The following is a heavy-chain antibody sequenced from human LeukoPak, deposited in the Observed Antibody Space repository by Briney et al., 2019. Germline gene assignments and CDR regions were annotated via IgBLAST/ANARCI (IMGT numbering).Heavy chain of an antibody. D-gene: IGHD4-17*01. Sequence: RGSVKVSCKASGYTFTGYYMHWVRQAPGQGLEWMGWINPNSGGTNYAQKFQGRVTMTRDTSISTAYMELSRLRSDDTAVYYCARGRYGDPPYYYYYMDVWGKGTTVTVSS. CDR1: GYTFTGYY. CDR3: ARGRYGDPPYYYYYMDV. J-gene: IGHJ6*03. V-gene: IGHV1-2*02. CDR2: INPNSGGT.